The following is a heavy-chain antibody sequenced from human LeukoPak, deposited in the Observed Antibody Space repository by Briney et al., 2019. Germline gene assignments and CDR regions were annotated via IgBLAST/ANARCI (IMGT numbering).Heavy chain of an antibody. J-gene: IGHJ4*02. Sequence: GGSLRLSCAASGFTFSDYEMNWVRQAPGKGLDWLSYISRSGTTIYYADSVKGRFTISRDNAKNSLYLQMNSLRAEDTAVYYCARDLGILSVPMPDYWGQGTLVTVCS. V-gene: IGHV3-48*03. CDR1: GFTFSDYE. D-gene: IGHD2-21*01. CDR3: ARDLGILSVPMPDY. CDR2: ISRSGTTI.